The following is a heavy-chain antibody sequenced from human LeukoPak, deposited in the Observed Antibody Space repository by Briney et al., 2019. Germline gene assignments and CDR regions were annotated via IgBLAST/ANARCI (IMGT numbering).Heavy chain of an antibody. J-gene: IGHJ4*02. D-gene: IGHD3-10*01. Sequence: ASVKVSCKASGYTFIGYYMHWVRQAPGQGLEWMGWINPNSGGRNYAQKFQGRVTMTSDTSISTAYMELSRLRSDDTAVYYCARSMVRGVIIGMDWGQGTLVTVSS. CDR1: GYTFIGYY. CDR3: ARSMVRGVIIGMD. V-gene: IGHV1-2*02. CDR2: INPNSGGR.